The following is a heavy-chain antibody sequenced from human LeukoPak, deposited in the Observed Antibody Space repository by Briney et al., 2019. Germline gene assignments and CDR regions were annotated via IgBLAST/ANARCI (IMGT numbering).Heavy chain of an antibody. CDR1: GFTLSRYG. CDR3: AKRGSTCLDY. V-gene: IGHV3-33*08. CDR2: IWHDGSNK. D-gene: IGHD2-2*01. J-gene: IGHJ4*02. Sequence: GGSLRLSCVTSGFTLSRYGMHWVRQAPGKGLEWVALIWHDGSNKDYADSVKGRFTISRDNSKNTLWLQMNNLRAEDTAVYYCAKRGSTCLDYWGQGTLVTVSS.